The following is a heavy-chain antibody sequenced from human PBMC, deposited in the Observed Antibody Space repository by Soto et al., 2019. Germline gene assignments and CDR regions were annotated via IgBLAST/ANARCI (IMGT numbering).Heavy chain of an antibody. J-gene: IGHJ4*02. CDR2: IYYSGST. V-gene: IGHV4-39*01. CDR3: ARRRYYDSSGYVLDY. CDR1: GGSISSSSYY. D-gene: IGHD3-22*01. Sequence: SETLSLTCTVSGGSISSSSYYWGWIRQPPGKGLEWIGSIYYSGSTYYNPSLKSRVTISVDTSKNQFSLKLSSVTAADTAVYYCARRRYYDSSGYVLDYWCQGTLVTVSS.